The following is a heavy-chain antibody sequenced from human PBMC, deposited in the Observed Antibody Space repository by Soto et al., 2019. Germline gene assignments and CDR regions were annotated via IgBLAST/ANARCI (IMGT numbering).Heavy chain of an antibody. D-gene: IGHD3-22*01. J-gene: IGHJ4*02. CDR3: ARTLSSYYYDSSGPYPPLYH. CDR1: GYSFTSYW. V-gene: IGHV5-51*01. Sequence: PGESLKISCKGSGYSFTSYWIGWVRQMPGKGLEWMGIIYPGDSDTRYSPSFQGQVTISADRSISTAYLQWSSLKASDTAMYYCARTLSSYYYDSSGPYPPLYHWGQGTLVTVSS. CDR2: IYPGDSDT.